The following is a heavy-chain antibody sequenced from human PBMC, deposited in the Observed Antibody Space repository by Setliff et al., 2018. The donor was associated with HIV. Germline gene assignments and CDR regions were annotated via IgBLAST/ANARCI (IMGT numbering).Heavy chain of an antibody. CDR1: GGSFSGYY. V-gene: IGHV4-34*01. D-gene: IGHD3-22*01. Sequence: TSETLSLTCAVYGGSFSGYYWSWIRQHPGKGLEWTGYIYHSGSTNYNPPLKSRLTISVDTSKNQFSLKLSSVTAADTAVYYCAREGSSGYYYRGQGNFDYWGQGTLVTVSS. CDR3: AREGSSGYYYRGQGNFDY. CDR2: IYHSGST. J-gene: IGHJ4*02.